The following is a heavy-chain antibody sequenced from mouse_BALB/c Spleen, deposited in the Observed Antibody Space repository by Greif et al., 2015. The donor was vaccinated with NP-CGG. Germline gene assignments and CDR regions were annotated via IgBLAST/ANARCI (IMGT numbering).Heavy chain of an antibody. CDR3: ARDYFGN. CDR2: HSDGGRYT. V-gene: IGHV5-4*02. CDR1: GFTFSDYY. Sequence: EVKLVESGGGLVKPGGSLKLSCAASGFTFSDYYMYWVRQTPEKRREGVATHSDGGRYTYCPESVKGRFTISRDNAKNNLYLQMSSLKSEDTAMYYCARDYFGNWGQGTALTVSS. J-gene: IGHJ2*01.